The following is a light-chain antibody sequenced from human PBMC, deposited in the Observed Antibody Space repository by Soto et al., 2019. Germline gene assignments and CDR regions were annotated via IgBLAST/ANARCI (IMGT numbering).Light chain of an antibody. Sequence: EIVLTQSPATLSLSPGERATLSCRASQSVSSYLAWYQQKPGQAPRLLIYDASNSATGIPARFSGSGSGTDFTLTIISLEPEDFAVYYCQQRSNWAPTFGQGTKVDIK. CDR2: DAS. CDR3: QQRSNWAPT. V-gene: IGKV3-11*01. CDR1: QSVSSY. J-gene: IGKJ1*01.